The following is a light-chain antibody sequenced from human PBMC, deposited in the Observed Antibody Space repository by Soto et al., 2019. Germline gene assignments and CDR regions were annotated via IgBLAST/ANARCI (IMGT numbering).Light chain of an antibody. CDR3: CSYAASSTLV. CDR2: EGT. Sequence: QSALTQPASVSGSPGQSITLFCTGTTSNVGGYNLVSWYQQHPGKVPKLLLYEGTKRPPGVSNRFSGSKSAYTASLTISGLQAEDEADYYCCSYAASSTLVFGTGTKVTVL. CDR1: TSNVGGYNL. V-gene: IGLV2-23*01. J-gene: IGLJ1*01.